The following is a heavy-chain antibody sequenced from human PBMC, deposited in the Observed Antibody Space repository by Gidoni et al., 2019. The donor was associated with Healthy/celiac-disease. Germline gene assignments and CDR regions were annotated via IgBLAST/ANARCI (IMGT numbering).Heavy chain of an antibody. V-gene: IGHV1-24*01. CDR3: ATQLGYCTNGVCYSPVSWDY. Sequence: QVQLVQSGAEVKKPGASVKVSCKVSGYTLPELSMHLVRKAPGKGLEWMGGFDPEDGETIYAQKFQGRVTMTEDTSTDTAYMELSSLRSEDTAVYYCATQLGYCTNGVCYSPVSWDYWGQGTLVTVSS. J-gene: IGHJ4*02. D-gene: IGHD2-8*01. CDR2: FDPEDGET. CDR1: GYTLPELS.